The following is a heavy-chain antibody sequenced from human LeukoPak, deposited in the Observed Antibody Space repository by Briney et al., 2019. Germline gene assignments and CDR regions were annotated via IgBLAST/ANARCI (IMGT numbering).Heavy chain of an antibody. J-gene: IGHJ6*02. CDR3: ARELGGGVPTHYGMDV. D-gene: IGHD3-16*01. CDR1: GFTFSSFG. CDR2: IWYDGSNK. Sequence: PGGSLRLSCAVSGFTFSSFGMHWVRQAPGKGLEWVALIWYDGSNKYYADSVKGRFTISRDNSKNTLYLQMNSLRAEDTTVYYCARELGGGVPTHYGMDVWGQGTPVTVSS. V-gene: IGHV3-33*01.